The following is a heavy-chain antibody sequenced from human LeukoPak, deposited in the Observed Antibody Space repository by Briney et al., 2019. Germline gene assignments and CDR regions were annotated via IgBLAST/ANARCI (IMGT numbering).Heavy chain of an antibody. Sequence: GGSLRLSCAASGFTVSSNYMSWVRQAPGKGLEWVSVIYSGGSTYYADSVKGRFTISRHNSKNTLYLQMNSLRAEDTAVYYCARGGRSGYNYWVSAFDIWGQGTMVTVSS. J-gene: IGHJ3*02. V-gene: IGHV3-53*04. CDR3: ARGGRSGYNYWVSAFDI. CDR1: GFTVSSNY. D-gene: IGHD5-24*01. CDR2: IYSGGST.